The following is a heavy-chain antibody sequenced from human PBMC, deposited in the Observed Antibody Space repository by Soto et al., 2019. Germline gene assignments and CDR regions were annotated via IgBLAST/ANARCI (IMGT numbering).Heavy chain of an antibody. Sequence: SETLSLTCAVYGGSFSGYYWSWIRQPPGKGLEWIGEINHSGSTNYNPSLKSRVTISVDTSKNQFSLKLSSVTAADTAVYYCARGNYYGSGSYRVPYDYWGQGTLVTVSS. J-gene: IGHJ4*02. CDR2: INHSGST. D-gene: IGHD3-10*01. CDR1: GGSFSGYY. V-gene: IGHV4-34*01. CDR3: ARGNYYGSGSYRVPYDY.